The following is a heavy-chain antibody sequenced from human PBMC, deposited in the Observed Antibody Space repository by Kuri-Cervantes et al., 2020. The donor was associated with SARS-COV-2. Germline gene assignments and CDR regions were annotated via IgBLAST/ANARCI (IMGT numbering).Heavy chain of an antibody. Sequence: GGSLRLSCAASGFTFSDYYMSWIRQAPGKGLEWVSSISSSSSYIYYADSVKGRFTISRDNAKNSLYLQMNSLRAEDTAVYYRAVQSVAAHYYYGMDVWGQGTTVTVSS. CDR3: AVQSVAAHYYYGMDV. V-gene: IGHV3-11*06. CDR1: GFTFSDYY. CDR2: ISSSSSYI. D-gene: IGHD6-6*01. J-gene: IGHJ6*02.